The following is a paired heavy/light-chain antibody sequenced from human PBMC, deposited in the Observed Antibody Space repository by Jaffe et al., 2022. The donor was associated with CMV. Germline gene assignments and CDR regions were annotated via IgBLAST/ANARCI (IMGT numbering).Heavy chain of an antibody. CDR2: IWYDGSLK. J-gene: IGHJ5*02. V-gene: IGHV3-33*08. D-gene: IGHD2-2*01. CDR3: ARSVVVVPGTISNWFDP. Sequence: QVQLVESGGGVVQPGTSLRLSCAASGFIFSSYGMHWVRQAPGKGLEWVAVIWYDGSLKYYGDSVKGRFTISRDNSKNTLYLQMNSLRAEDTAVYYCARSVVVVPGTISNWFDPWGQGTLVTVSS. CDR1: GFIFSSYG.
Light chain of an antibody. Sequence: EIVLTQSPATLSLSPGERATLSCRASQSVSSYLAWYQQTPGQAPRLLIYDASNRATGIPARFSGSGSGTDFTLTISSLEPADFAVYYCQQRSKWPLTFGGGTKVEIK. CDR1: QSVSSY. CDR2: DAS. V-gene: IGKV3-11*01. J-gene: IGKJ4*01. CDR3: QQRSKWPLT.